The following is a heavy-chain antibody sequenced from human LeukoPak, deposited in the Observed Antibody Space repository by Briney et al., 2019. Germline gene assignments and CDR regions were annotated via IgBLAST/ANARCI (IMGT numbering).Heavy chain of an antibody. J-gene: IGHJ4*02. CDR3: ARVVDHDYGDYYLDY. Sequence: GGSLRLSCAASGFTFSSYWMHWVRQAPGKGLVWVSRINSDGSSTSYADSVKGRPTISRDNSKNTLYLQMNSLRAEDTAVYYCARVVDHDYGDYYLDYWGQGTLVTVSS. D-gene: IGHD4-17*01. CDR2: INSDGSST. CDR1: GFTFSSYW. V-gene: IGHV3-74*01.